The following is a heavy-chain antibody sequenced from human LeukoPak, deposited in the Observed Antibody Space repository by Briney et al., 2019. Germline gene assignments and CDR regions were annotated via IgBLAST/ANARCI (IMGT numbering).Heavy chain of an antibody. CDR3: AKAVRVGSSPKYGDLQD. CDR2: ISWNSGSI. D-gene: IGHD4-17*01. Sequence: GGSLRLSCAASGFTFDGYARHWVRQAPGKGLEWVSGISWNSGSIGYADSVKGRFTISRDNAKNTLDLQMNSLRVDDTAVYYCAKAVRVGSSPKYGDLQDWGQETRVTVSS. J-gene: IGHJ4*02. V-gene: IGHV3-9*01. CDR1: GFTFDGYA.